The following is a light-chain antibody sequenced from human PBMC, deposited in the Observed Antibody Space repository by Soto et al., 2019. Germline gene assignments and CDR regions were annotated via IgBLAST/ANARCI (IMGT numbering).Light chain of an antibody. CDR1: QSISSW. V-gene: IGKV1-5*01. Sequence: DIQMTQSPSTLSASVGDRVTISCRASQSISSWLAWYQQKPGQAPKLLIYDASSLASGVPSRFSGSGSGTEFPIIISILHADDFATYCHQHNSSYCTFGQGTKVEIK. CDR2: DAS. J-gene: IGKJ1*01. CDR3: QHNSSYCT.